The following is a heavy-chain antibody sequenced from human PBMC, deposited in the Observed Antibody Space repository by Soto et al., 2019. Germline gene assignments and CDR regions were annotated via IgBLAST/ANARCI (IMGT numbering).Heavy chain of an antibody. CDR2: ISSSSSYI. D-gene: IGHD3-3*01. CDR3: ARPIKMRSGVGAFDI. Sequence: EVQLVESGGGLVKPGGSLRLSCAASGFTFSSYSMNWVRQAPGKGLEWVSSISSSSSYIYYADSVKGRFTISRDNAKNSLYLQMNSLRAEDTAVYYCARPIKMRSGVGAFDIWGQGTMVTVSS. CDR1: GFTFSSYS. J-gene: IGHJ3*02. V-gene: IGHV3-21*01.